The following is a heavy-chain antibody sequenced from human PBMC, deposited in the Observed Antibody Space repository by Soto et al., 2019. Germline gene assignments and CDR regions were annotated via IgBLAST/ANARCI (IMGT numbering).Heavy chain of an antibody. CDR3: AKDREYYGSATYLYYYYGMDV. D-gene: IGHD3-10*01. CDR1: GFTISSNG. J-gene: IGHJ6*04. V-gene: IGHV3-23*01. CDR2: LSSSGAGT. Sequence: GGSLRLYCSASGFTISSNGMSWVRQAPGKGLQCVSALSSSGAGTYYADSVKGRFPIYCDISQITLYLQMISRSDEAQPVNYCAKDREYYGSATYLYYYYGMDVCGKGTTVTVS.